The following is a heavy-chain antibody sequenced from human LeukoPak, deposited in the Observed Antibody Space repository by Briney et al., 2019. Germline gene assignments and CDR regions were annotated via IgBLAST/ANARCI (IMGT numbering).Heavy chain of an antibody. CDR1: GGSISSGSYY. Sequence: SETLSLTCTVSGGSISSGSYYWSWIRQPAGKGLEWIGRIYTSGSTNYNPSLKSRVTISVDTSKNQFSLKPSSVTAADTAVYYCATLGHYYYGMDVWGQGTTVTVSS. CDR2: IYTSGST. D-gene: IGHD1-26*01. J-gene: IGHJ6*02. CDR3: ATLGHYYYGMDV. V-gene: IGHV4-61*02.